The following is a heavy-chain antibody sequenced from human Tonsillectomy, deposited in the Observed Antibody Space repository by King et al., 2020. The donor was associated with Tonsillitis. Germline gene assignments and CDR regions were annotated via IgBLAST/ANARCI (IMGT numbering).Heavy chain of an antibody. Sequence: QVQLVESGGGVVQPGRSLRLSCAASGFTFSSYAMHWVRQAPGKGLEWVAVISYDGSDKYYADSVKGRFTISRDNSKNTLYLQMNSLRAEDTTVYYCARVSGGNYYYYYGMDVWGQGTTVTVSS. V-gene: IGHV3-30-3*01. J-gene: IGHJ6*02. CDR2: ISYDGSDK. CDR3: ARVSGGNYYYYYGMDV. D-gene: IGHD4-23*01. CDR1: GFTFSSYA.